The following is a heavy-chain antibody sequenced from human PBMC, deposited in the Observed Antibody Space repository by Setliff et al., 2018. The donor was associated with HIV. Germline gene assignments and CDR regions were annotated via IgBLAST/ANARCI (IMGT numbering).Heavy chain of an antibody. Sequence: SETLSLPCAVSGDSITRGGYYWSWIRQFEGKGLEWIADIYYSGRTNYNPSLKSRLTVSIDTSKNHLSLKLTSITAADTAMYFCARGKDPGLYFDNWRQVMLVTVSS. CDR2: IYYSGRT. D-gene: IGHD2-15*01. J-gene: IGHJ4*02. V-gene: IGHV4-31*02. CDR1: GDSITRGGYY. CDR3: ARGKDPGLYFDN.